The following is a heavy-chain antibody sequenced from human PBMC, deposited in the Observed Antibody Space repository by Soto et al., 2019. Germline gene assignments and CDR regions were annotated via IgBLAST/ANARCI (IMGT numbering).Heavy chain of an antibody. CDR1: GFIFGNYG. V-gene: IGHV3-33*01. CDR3: ARSRVGPTSGVDY. CDR2: MWYDGVNE. J-gene: IGHJ4*02. Sequence: QVQLVESGGNVVQPGGSLRLSCAASGFIFGNYGMPWVRQAPGKGLEWVAIMWYDGVNEYYANSVKGRFTISRDNSKNTVYLQTNSLRGEDTAVYYCARSRVGPTSGVDYWGQGTLVTVSS. D-gene: IGHD1-26*01.